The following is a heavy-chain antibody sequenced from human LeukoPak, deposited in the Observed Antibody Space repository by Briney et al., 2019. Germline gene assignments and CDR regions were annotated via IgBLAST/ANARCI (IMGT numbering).Heavy chain of an antibody. D-gene: IGHD5-24*01. CDR3: ARGGDGYTQGHFDY. CDR1: GFTFSSYS. J-gene: IGHJ4*02. CDR2: ISSSSSYI. V-gene: IGHV3-21*01. Sequence: PGGSLRLSCVASGFTFSSYSMNWVRQAPGKGLEWVSSISSSSSYIYYADSVKGRFTISRDNAKNSLYLQMNSLRAEHTAVYYCARGGDGYTQGHFDYWGQGTLVTVSS.